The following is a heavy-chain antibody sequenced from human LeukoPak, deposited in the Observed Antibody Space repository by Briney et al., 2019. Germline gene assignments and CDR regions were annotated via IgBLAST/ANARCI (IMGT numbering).Heavy chain of an antibody. CDR1: GGSISSGGYS. J-gene: IGHJ5*02. CDR2: IYHSGST. V-gene: IGHV4-30-2*01. Sequence: SETLSLTYAVSGGSISSGGYSWSWIRQPPGKGLEWIGYIYHSGSTYYNPSLKSRVTISVDRSKSQFSLKLSSVTAADTAVYYCARYGSGSYYFSHNWFDPWGQGTLVTVSS. CDR3: ARYGSGSYYFSHNWFDP. D-gene: IGHD3-10*01.